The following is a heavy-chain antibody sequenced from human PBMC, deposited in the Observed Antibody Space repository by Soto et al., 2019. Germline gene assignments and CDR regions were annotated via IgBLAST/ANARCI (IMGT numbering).Heavy chain of an antibody. J-gene: IGHJ4*02. CDR1: GYTLTELS. D-gene: IGHD6-19*01. Sequence: ASVKVSCKVSGYTLTELSMHWVRQAPGKGLEWMGGFDPEDGETIYAQKFQGRVTMTEDTSTDTAYMELSSLRSEDTAVYYCAISALIGYSSGWNLFRGPGILVTVSS. V-gene: IGHV1-24*01. CDR3: AISALIGYSSGWNLF. CDR2: FDPEDGET.